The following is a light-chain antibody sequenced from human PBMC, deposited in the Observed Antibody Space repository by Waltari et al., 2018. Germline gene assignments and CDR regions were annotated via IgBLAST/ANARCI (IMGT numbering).Light chain of an antibody. V-gene: IGKV3-20*01. CDR2: AAS. CDR3: QKYDRLPAT. Sequence: CRARQSVSRYLVWYQQKPGQAPRLLIYAASIRATGIPDRFSGSGSGTDFSLTISRLEPEDFAVYYCQKYDRLPATFGQGTKVEIK. J-gene: IGKJ1*01. CDR1: QSVSRY.